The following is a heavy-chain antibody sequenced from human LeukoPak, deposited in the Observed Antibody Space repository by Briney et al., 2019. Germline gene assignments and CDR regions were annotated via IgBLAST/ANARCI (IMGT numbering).Heavy chain of an antibody. CDR1: GFTFSLYA. CDR2: IASNGGST. D-gene: IGHD3-22*01. Sequence: GGSLRLSCSASGFTFSLYAMHWVRQAPGRGLEYVSAIASNGGSTYYADSVKGRFTISRDNSKNTLYLHMSTLRPEDTAVYYCAYSSGYYHWGQGTLVTVSS. CDR3: AYSSGYYH. V-gene: IGHV3-64D*06. J-gene: IGHJ1*01.